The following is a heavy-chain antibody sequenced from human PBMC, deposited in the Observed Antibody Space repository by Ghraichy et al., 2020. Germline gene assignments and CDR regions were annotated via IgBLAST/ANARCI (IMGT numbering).Heavy chain of an antibody. CDR1: GGSFSGYY. Sequence: SETLSLTCAVYGGSFSGYYWSWIRQPPGKGLEWIGEINHSGSTNYNPSLKSRVTISVDTSKNQFSLKLSSVTAADTAVYYCARGTQYSSSWLGGYYYYGMDVWGQGTTVTVSS. J-gene: IGHJ6*02. CDR3: ARGTQYSSSWLGGYYYYGMDV. CDR2: INHSGST. V-gene: IGHV4-34*01. D-gene: IGHD6-13*01.